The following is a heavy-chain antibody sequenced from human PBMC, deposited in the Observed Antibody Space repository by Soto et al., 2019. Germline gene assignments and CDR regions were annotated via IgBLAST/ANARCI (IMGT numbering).Heavy chain of an antibody. D-gene: IGHD2-15*01. J-gene: IGHJ6*02. CDR2: IYYSGNT. CDR3: ARDSSEVAARRGHGMEV. CDR1: CGASSSGGYY. Sequence: TLSLTCTVSCGASSSGGYYWTCIRHHPGKCLEWIGYIYYSGNTYYNPSLKSRVTISEDTSKNQFSLKLSSVTAADTAVYYCARDSSEVAARRGHGMEVWGQGTTVTVSS. V-gene: IGHV4-31*03.